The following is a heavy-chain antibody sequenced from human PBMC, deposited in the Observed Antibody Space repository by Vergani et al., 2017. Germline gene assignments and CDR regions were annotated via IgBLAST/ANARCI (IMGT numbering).Heavy chain of an antibody. D-gene: IGHD4-17*01. J-gene: IGHJ4*02. Sequence: QVPLVHSGAEVKKPGASLKVSCKASGYTFTSYAMHWVRQAPGQRLEWMGWINAGNGNTKYSQKFQGRVTITRDTSASTAYMEMSSLRSEDTAVYYCARMTTVTTDIYAHFDYWGQGTLVTVSS. CDR3: ARMTTVTTDIYAHFDY. V-gene: IGHV1-3*01. CDR1: GYTFTSYA. CDR2: INAGNGNT.